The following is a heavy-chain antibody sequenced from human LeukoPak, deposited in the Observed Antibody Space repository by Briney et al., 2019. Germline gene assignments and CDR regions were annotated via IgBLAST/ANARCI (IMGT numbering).Heavy chain of an antibody. CDR1: GFTFSSYT. D-gene: IGHD2-15*01. CDR3: TKGGGDSCCE. J-gene: IGHJ4*02. Sequence: GGSLRLSCEASGFTFSSYTMNWVRQAPGKGLEWASSISSSSSYIYYADSVKGRFTISRDNAKNSLCLQMNSLRAEDTAVYYCTKGGGDSCCEWGQGTLVTVSS. V-gene: IGHV3-21*01. CDR2: ISSSSSYI.